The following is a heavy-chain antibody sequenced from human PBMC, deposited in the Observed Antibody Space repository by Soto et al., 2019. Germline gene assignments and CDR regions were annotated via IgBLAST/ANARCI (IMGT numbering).Heavy chain of an antibody. D-gene: IGHD3-10*01. CDR1: GGSINSYY. J-gene: IGHJ2*01. V-gene: IGHV4-59*01. CDR2: IYYSGTT. Sequence: SETLSLTCAVSGGSINSYYWSWIRQPPGKGLEWIGYIYYSGTTNYNPSLKSRVTISLGTSKNQFSLKLSSVTAADTAVYFCVRAIVRDFPYWYFDLWARGDLVPVS. CDR3: VRAIVRDFPYWYFDL.